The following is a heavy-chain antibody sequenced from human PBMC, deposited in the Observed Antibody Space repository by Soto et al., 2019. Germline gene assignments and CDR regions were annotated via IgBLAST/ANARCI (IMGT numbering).Heavy chain of an antibody. CDR1: GFSLSTSGVG. CDR2: IYWDDDK. CDR3: AHRYNWNDDSNYFDY. D-gene: IGHD1-1*01. V-gene: IGHV2-5*02. J-gene: IGHJ4*02. Sequence: QITLKESGPTLVKPTQTLTLTCTFSGFSLSTSGVGVGWIRQPPGKALEWLALIYWDDDKRYSPSLKSRLTITKDTSKNQVVLTMTNMDPVDTATYYCAHRYNWNDDSNYFDYWGQGTLVTVSS.